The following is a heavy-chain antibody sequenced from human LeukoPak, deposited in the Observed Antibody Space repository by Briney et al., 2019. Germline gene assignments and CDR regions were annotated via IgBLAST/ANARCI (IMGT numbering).Heavy chain of an antibody. V-gene: IGHV3-23*01. CDR1: GFTFSSYG. Sequence: PGRSLRLSCAASGFTFSSYGMHWVRQAPGKGLEWVSAISGSGGSTYYADSVKGRFTISRDNSKNTLYLQMNSLRAEDTAVYYCAKIKSSWYGDGAFDIWGQGTMVTVSS. CDR2: ISGSGGST. D-gene: IGHD6-13*01. J-gene: IGHJ3*02. CDR3: AKIKSSWYGDGAFDI.